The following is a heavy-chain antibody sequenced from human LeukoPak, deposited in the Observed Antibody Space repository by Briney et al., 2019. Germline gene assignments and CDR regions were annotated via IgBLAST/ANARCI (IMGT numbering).Heavy chain of an antibody. CDR2: ISYDGSNK. CDR3: AREALTNYDFWSRRRYYFDY. J-gene: IGHJ4*01. D-gene: IGHD3-3*01. Sequence: GGSLRLSCAASGFTFSSYAMHWVRQAPGKGLEWVAVISYDGSNKYYADSVKGRFTISRDNSKNTLYLQMNSLRAEDTAVYYCAREALTNYDFWSRRRYYFDYWGHGSLVNVSS. CDR1: GFTFSSYA. V-gene: IGHV3-30-3*01.